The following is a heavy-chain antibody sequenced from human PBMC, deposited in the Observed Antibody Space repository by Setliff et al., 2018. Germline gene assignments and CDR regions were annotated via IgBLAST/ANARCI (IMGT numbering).Heavy chain of an antibody. CDR1: GASINRDY. D-gene: IGHD3-3*02. CDR3: ARDGLGAFSLRSMDV. V-gene: IGHV4-59*01. Sequence: SETLSLTCSVSGASINRDYWNWIRQPPGKGLEWIGYIDYSGSTNYNPSLKSRVTISLDTSKNQFSLQLSSVTAADTAVYYCARDGLGAFSLRSMDVWGKGTTVTVSS. CDR2: IDYSGST. J-gene: IGHJ6*04.